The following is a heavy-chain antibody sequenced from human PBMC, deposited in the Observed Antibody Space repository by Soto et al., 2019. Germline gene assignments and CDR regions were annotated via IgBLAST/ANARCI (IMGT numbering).Heavy chain of an antibody. CDR3: ARVRGYALDF. CDR1: GGSLSSGDYY. V-gene: IGHV4-30-4*02. Sequence: ASETLSLPCTVSGGSLSSGDYYWSWIRQPPGKGLEWIGYIYYSGSTYYNPSLKSRVTISVDTSKNQFSLKLSSVTAADTAVYYCARVRGYALDFWGQGTLVTVSS. D-gene: IGHD3-16*01. J-gene: IGHJ4*02. CDR2: IYYSGST.